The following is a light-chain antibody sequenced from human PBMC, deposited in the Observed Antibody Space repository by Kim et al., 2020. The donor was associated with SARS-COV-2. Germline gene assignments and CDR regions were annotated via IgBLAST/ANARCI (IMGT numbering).Light chain of an antibody. CDR2: AAS. Sequence: GDRVTITFRPSQDISNYLAWVQLKPGRAAKLLIYAASAWQPGVPARFSGSRSGTDFTLTVTSLQPEDVATYYCQKCDSTPWTFCHGTKV. CDR3: QKCDSTPWT. J-gene: IGKJ1*01. CDR1: QDISNY. V-gene: IGKV1-27*01.